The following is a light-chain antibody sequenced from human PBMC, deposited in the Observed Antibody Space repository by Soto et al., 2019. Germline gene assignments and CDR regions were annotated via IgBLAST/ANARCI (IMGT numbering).Light chain of an antibody. CDR2: GAS. J-gene: IGKJ1*01. CDR1: QSVTTQ. V-gene: IGKV3-20*01. Sequence: VVTQAPSTLALSTGERGTLSCRASQSVTTQLAWYQQKPGQAPRLIIHGASSRATGVPDRITGSGSGTDFTLSISRLEPEDFAVYYCQQYGGSTRTFGQGTKVDI. CDR3: QQYGGSTRT.